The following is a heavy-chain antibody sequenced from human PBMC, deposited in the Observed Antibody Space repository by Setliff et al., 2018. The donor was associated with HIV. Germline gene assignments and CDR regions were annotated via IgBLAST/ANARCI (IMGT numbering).Heavy chain of an antibody. CDR1: GDSINSGNYY. V-gene: IGHV4-61*02. Sequence: PSETLSLTCTVSGDSINSGNYYWSWIRQPAGKGLEWIGRIYSSGSTNYNPSLKSRVTISVDTAKNHFSLKLSSVTAADTAVYYCARSLVMTATYGMDVWGQGTTVTV. CDR3: ARSLVMTATYGMDV. J-gene: IGHJ6*02. CDR2: IYSSGST. D-gene: IGHD2-21*02.